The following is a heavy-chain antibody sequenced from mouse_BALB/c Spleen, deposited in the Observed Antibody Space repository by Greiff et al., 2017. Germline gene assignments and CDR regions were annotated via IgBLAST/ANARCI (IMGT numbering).Heavy chain of an antibody. CDR1: GFAFSSYD. CDR2: ISSGGSYT. J-gene: IGHJ2*01. D-gene: IGHD2-10*02. V-gene: IGHV5-9*02. CDR3: ARQYGNYLDY. Sequence: EVKLVESGGGLVKPGGSLKLSCAASGFAFSSYDMSWVRQTPEKRLEWVAYISSGGSYTYYPDSVKGRFTISRDNAKNTLYLQMSSLRSEDTAMYYCARQYGNYLDYWGQGTTLTVSS.